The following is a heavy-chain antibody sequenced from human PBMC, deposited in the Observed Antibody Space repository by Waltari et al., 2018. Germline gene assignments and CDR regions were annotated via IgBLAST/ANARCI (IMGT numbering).Heavy chain of an antibody. CDR2: IYYSGST. CDR1: GGSISSYY. V-gene: IGHV4-59*01. CDR3: ARGSNGDPFDY. Sequence: QVQLQESGPGLVKPSETLSLTCTVSGGSISSYYWSWIRQPPGKGLEWIGYIYYSGSTNYNPSLKSRVTISVDTSKNQFSLKLSSVTAADTAVYYCARGSNGDPFDYWGQGTLVTVSS. D-gene: IGHD4-17*01. J-gene: IGHJ4*02.